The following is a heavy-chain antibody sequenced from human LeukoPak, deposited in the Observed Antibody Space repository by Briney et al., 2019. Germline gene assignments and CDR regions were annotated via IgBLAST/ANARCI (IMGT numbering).Heavy chain of an antibody. CDR3: ARDPAFGALDI. CDR2: ISYDGSNT. Sequence: GGSLSLSCAASGFTFSSYCMDWVRQAPRRGLEWVAVISYDGSNTYYADSVKGRFTISRDNSKNTLHLQMNNLTPEDTAIYYCARDPAFGALDIWGQGTMVTVSS. D-gene: IGHD3-16*01. J-gene: IGHJ3*02. V-gene: IGHV3-30*03. CDR1: GFTFSSYC.